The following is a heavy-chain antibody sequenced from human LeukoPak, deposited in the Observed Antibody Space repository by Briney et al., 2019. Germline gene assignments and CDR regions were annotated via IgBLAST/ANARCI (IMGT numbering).Heavy chain of an antibody. V-gene: IGHV3-7*01. Sequence: GSLRLSCVASGFAFSSYWMNWVRQAPGKGLEWVANIKQDGSEKYYVDSVKGRFTISRDNAKNSLYLQMNSLRAEDTAVYYCARDREGYQLPQMHHYYYMDVWGKGTTVTISS. CDR3: ARDREGYQLPQMHHYYYMDV. D-gene: IGHD2-2*01. CDR2: IKQDGSEK. CDR1: GFAFSSYW. J-gene: IGHJ6*03.